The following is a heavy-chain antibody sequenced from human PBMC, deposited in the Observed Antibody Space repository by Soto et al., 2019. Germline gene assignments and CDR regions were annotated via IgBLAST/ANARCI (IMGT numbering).Heavy chain of an antibody. CDR3: ARDPNLSSWRKIDH. D-gene: IGHD6-13*01. J-gene: IGHJ4*02. Sequence: ASVKVSCKASGYTFTNQGISWVRQAPGQGLEWVGWINTFRGNTDYAQKFQGRVTMTTDTSTSTAYMELTSLRSDDTAVYYCARDPNLSSWRKIDHWGQGTLVTVSS. CDR1: GYTFTNQG. V-gene: IGHV1-18*01. CDR2: INTFRGNT.